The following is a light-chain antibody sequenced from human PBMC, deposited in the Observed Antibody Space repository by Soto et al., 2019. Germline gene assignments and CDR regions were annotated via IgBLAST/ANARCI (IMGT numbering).Light chain of an antibody. CDR2: DVS. J-gene: IGLJ1*01. CDR3: SSYTSSSTYV. Sequence: DLHQPSSVSVSPGQSITISCTGTSSDVGGYNYVSWYQQHPGKAPKLMIYDVSNRPSGVSNRFSGSKSGNTASLTISGLQAEDEADYYCSSYTSSSTYVFGTGTKVTVL. CDR1: SSDVGGYNY. V-gene: IGLV2-14*01.